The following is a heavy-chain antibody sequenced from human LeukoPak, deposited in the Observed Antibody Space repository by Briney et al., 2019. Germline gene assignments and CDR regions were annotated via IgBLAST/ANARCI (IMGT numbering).Heavy chain of an antibody. CDR2: IYHSGST. CDR1: GYSISSGYY. J-gene: IGHJ6*03. CDR3: AREADSSGWYGPYYYMDV. V-gene: IGHV4-38-2*02. D-gene: IGHD6-19*01. Sequence: PSETLSLTCTVSGYSISSGYYWGWIRQPPGKGLEWIGSIYHSGSTYYNPSLKSRVTISVDTSKNQFSLKLSSVTAADTAVYYWAREADSSGWYGPYYYMDVWGKGTTVTISS.